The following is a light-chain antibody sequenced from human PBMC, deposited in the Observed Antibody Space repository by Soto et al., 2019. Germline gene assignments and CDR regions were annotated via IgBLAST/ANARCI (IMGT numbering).Light chain of an antibody. CDR3: GTWDSSLSAVV. CDR1: SSNIGNNY. J-gene: IGLJ2*01. V-gene: IGLV1-51*01. CDR2: DNN. Sequence: QSVLPQPPSVSAAPGQKVTISCSGRSSNIGNNYVSWYQQLPGTAPKLLIYDNNKRPSGIPDRFSGSKSGTSATLCITGLQTGDEADYYCGTWDSSLSAVVFGGWTKLTVL.